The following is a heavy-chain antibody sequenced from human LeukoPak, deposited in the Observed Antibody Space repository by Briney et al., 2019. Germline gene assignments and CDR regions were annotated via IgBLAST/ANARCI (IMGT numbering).Heavy chain of an antibody. J-gene: IGHJ4*02. CDR1: GYSFTSYW. CDR2: IYPGDSDT. CDR3: ASQIYCSGGSCYPGFDY. D-gene: IGHD2-15*01. V-gene: IGHV5-51*01. Sequence: GESLKISCKGSGYSFTSYWIGWVRQMPGKGLEWMGIIYPGDSDTRYSPSFQGQVTISADKSINTAYLQWSSLQASDTAMYYCASQIYCSGGSCYPGFDYWGQGTLVTVSS.